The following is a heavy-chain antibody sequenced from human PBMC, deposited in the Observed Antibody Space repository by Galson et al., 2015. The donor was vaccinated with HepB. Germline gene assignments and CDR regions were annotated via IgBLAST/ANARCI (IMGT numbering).Heavy chain of an antibody. J-gene: IGHJ4*02. V-gene: IGHV3-48*01. Sequence: SLRLSCAASGFTFSSYSMNWVRQAPGKGLEWVSYISSSSSTIYYADSVKGRFTISRDNAKNSLYLQMNSLRAEDTAVYYCARDLSHLSRFGEFDPSFDYWGQGTLVTVSS. D-gene: IGHD3-10*01. CDR3: ARDLSHLSRFGEFDPSFDY. CDR2: ISSSSSTI. CDR1: GFTFSSYS.